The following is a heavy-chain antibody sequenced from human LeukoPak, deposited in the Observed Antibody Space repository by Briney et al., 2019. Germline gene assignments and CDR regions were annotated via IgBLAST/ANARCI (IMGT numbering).Heavy chain of an antibody. D-gene: IGHD3-3*01. Sequence: ASVKVSCKASGYTFISYYMHWVRQAPGQGLEWMGIINPSGGSTSYAQKFQGRVTMTRDMSTSTVYMELSRLRSDDTALYYCATRPYDDFWSGWFYWGQGTLVTVSS. CDR2: INPSGGST. CDR1: GYTFISYY. J-gene: IGHJ4*02. CDR3: ATRPYDDFWSGWFY. V-gene: IGHV1-46*01.